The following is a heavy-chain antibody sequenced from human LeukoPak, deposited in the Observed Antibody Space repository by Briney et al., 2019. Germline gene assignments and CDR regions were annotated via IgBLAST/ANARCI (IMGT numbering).Heavy chain of an antibody. Sequence: SETLSLTCTVSGGSISSYYWSWIRQPAGKGLEWIGRIYISGSTNYNPSLKSRVTMSGDTSKNQFSLKLSSVTAADTAVYYCARRRHGYSSSWVDYWGQGTLVTVSS. D-gene: IGHD6-13*01. CDR2: IYISGST. V-gene: IGHV4-4*07. J-gene: IGHJ4*02. CDR1: GGSISSYY. CDR3: ARRRHGYSSSWVDY.